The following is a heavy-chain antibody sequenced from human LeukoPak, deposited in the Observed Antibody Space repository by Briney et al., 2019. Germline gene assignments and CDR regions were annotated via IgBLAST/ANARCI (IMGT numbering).Heavy chain of an antibody. CDR3: AKTEWELHAFDI. Sequence: PSETLSLTCAVYGGSFSGYYWSWIRQPPGKGLEWIGYIYYSGSTNYNPSLKSRVTISVDTSKNQFSLKLSSVTAADTAVYYCAKTEWELHAFDIWGQGTMVTVSS. V-gene: IGHV4-59*01. D-gene: IGHD1-26*01. CDR1: GGSFSGYY. CDR2: IYYSGST. J-gene: IGHJ3*02.